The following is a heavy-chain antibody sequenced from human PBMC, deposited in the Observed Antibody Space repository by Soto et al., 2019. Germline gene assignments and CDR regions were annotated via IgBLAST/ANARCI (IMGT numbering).Heavy chain of an antibody. CDR1: GFDVTTNC. Sequence: PVGSLRLSCVGSGFDVTTNCMRWVRQAPGKGLECVSIVCTGGATHYADSVKGRFTISRDRSKNTVHLQMNNVRAEDTAVYYCVRDKRTISGIFPGYWGQGTQVTVSS. CDR3: VRDKRTISGIFPGY. D-gene: IGHD1-1*01. J-gene: IGHJ4*02. CDR2: VCTGGAT. V-gene: IGHV3-53*01.